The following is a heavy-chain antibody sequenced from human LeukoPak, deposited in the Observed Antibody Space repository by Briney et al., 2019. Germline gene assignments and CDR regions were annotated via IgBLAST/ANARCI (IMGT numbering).Heavy chain of an antibody. V-gene: IGHV4-39*01. D-gene: IGHD2-2*01. J-gene: IGHJ6*02. CDR2: IYYSGST. CDR3: ARHPSVKYCSSTSCFDYYYYYGMDV. Sequence: SETLSLTCTVSGGSISSSSYYWGWIRQPPGKGLEWIGSIYYSGSTYYNPSLKSRVTLSVDTSKNQFSLKLSSVTAADTAVYYCARHPSVKYCSSTSCFDYYYYYGMDVWGQGTTVTVSS. CDR1: GGSISSSSYY.